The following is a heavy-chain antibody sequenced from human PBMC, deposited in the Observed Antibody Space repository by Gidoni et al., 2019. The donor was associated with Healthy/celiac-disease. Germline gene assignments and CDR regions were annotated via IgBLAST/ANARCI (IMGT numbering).Heavy chain of an antibody. D-gene: IGHD2-2*03. CDR2: INAGNGNT. J-gene: IGHJ4*02. CDR3: ARDGYCSSTSCYDLDY. CDR1: GYTFTSYA. Sequence: QVQLVQSGAEVKKPGASVKVSCKASGYTFTSYAMHWVRQAPGQRLEWMGWINAGNGNTKYSQKFQGRVTITRDTSASTAYMELSSLRSEDTAVYYCARDGYCSSTSCYDLDYWGQGTLVTVSS. V-gene: IGHV1-3*01.